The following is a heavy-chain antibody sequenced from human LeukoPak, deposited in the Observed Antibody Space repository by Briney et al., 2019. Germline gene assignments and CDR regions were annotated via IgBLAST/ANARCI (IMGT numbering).Heavy chain of an antibody. CDR2: IIPIFGTA. CDR1: GYTFTGNY. Sequence: ASVKVSCKASGYTFTGNYMRWVRQAPGQGLEWMGWIIPIFGTANYAQKFQGRVTITADESTSTAYMELSSLRSEDTAVYYCASGIAAAGIFDYWGQGTLVTVSS. D-gene: IGHD6-13*01. CDR3: ASGIAAAGIFDY. J-gene: IGHJ4*02. V-gene: IGHV1-69*13.